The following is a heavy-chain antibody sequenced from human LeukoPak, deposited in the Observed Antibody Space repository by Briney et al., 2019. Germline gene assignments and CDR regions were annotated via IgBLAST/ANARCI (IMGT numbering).Heavy chain of an antibody. CDR1: GGSISSGDYY. V-gene: IGHV4-30-4*08. D-gene: IGHD3-3*01. CDR2: IYYSGST. J-gene: IGHJ3*02. Sequence: SETLSLTCTVSGGSISSGDYYWSWIRQPPGKGLEWIGYIYYSGSTYYNPSLKSRVTISVDTSKNQFSLKLSSVTAADTAVYHCARSYYDFWSGRGAFDIWGQGTMVTVSS. CDR3: ARSYYDFWSGRGAFDI.